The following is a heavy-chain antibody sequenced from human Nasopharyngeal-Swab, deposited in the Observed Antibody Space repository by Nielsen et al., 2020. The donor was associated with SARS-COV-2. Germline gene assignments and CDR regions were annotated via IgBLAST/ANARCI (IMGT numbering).Heavy chain of an antibody. V-gene: IGHV3-23*01. D-gene: IGHD1-26*01. CDR2: ISGSGGST. J-gene: IGHJ4*02. Sequence: VRQAPGKGLEWVSAISGSGGSTYYADSVKGRFTISRDNSKNTLYLQMNSLRAEDTAVYYCATGSGIVGATGGLDYWGQGTLVTVSS. CDR3: ATGSGIVGATGGLDY.